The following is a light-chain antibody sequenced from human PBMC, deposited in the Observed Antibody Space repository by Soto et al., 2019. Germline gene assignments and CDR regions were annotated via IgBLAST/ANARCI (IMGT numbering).Light chain of an antibody. V-gene: IGKV1-39*01. Sequence: DIQMTQSPSSLSASVGDRVTITCRASQNIANYLNWYQQKPGKAPNLLIYAASDLQSGVPSGFSGSGSGTDFTLTISSLQPEDSATYYCQQSYSAPYTFGQGTKLEIK. CDR3: QQSYSAPYT. CDR2: AAS. CDR1: QNIANY. J-gene: IGKJ2*01.